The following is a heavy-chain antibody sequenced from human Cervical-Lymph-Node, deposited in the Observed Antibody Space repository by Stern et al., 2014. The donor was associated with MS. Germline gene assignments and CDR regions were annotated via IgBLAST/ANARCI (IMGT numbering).Heavy chain of an antibody. CDR1: GYTFTDYG. CDR3: ARDDLGGAFDY. Sequence: VQLVQSGAELKKPGASVKVSCKASGYTFTDYGIHWVRQAPAQGLEWMGWISAYNGNTNYAQKLQGRVTMTIDTSTDTAYMEMRSLTSDDTAVYYCARDDLGGAFDYWGQGALVTVSS. V-gene: IGHV1-18*01. CDR2: ISAYNGNT. J-gene: IGHJ4*02.